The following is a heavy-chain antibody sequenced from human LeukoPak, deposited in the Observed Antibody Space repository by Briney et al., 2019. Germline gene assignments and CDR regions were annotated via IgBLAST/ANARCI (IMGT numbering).Heavy chain of an antibody. CDR3: ARDLLTGTTS. CDR1: GGSTSSGDYY. J-gene: IGHJ5*02. D-gene: IGHD1-20*01. CDR2: IYYSGST. V-gene: IGHV4-30-4*01. Sequence: SETLSLTCTVSGGSTSSGDYYWSWIRQPPGKGLEWIGYIYYSGSTYYNPSLKSRVTISVDTSKNQFSLKLSSVTAADTAVYYCARDLLTGTTSWGQGTLVTVSS.